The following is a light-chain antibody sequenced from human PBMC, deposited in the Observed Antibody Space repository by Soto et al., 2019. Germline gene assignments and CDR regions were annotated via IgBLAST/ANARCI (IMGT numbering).Light chain of an antibody. V-gene: IGKV1-39*01. CDR2: AAS. CDR1: QNIGYY. J-gene: IGKJ1*01. Sequence: IQLTQSPTSLSASVGDRVTITCRTSQNIGYYLSWYRQHPGKAPELLIYAASTLQRGVSPKFSGSGSGTDFSLTINSLQPEDFATYYCQQNHNTPVTFGQGTRVEVK. CDR3: QQNHNTPVT.